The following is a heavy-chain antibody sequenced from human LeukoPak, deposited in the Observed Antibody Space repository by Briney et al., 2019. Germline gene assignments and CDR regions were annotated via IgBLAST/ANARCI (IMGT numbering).Heavy chain of an antibody. Sequence: GASVKVSCKASGYTFTTYYLHWVRQAPGQGREWMGVINPSDGSTNSAQTFKGRAPMTSDTPASTVYMELGSLGFEATAVYFCARGPPGHVYESSKRALFDPWGQGALVTVSS. CDR3: ARGPPGHVYESSKRALFDP. D-gene: IGHD3-22*01. CDR2: INPSDGST. V-gene: IGHV1-46*01. J-gene: IGHJ5*02. CDR1: GYTFTTYY.